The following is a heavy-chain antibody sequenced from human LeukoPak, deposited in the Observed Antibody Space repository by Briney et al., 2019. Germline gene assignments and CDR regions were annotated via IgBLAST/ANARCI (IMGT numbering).Heavy chain of an antibody. CDR2: IFHSGTT. J-gene: IGHJ1*01. CDR1: DEVITSNNW. CDR3: ASTEDYGGNSGFQH. D-gene: IGHD4-23*01. Sequence: PSGTLSLTCTVSDEVITSNNWWSWVRQSPGKGLEWIGEIFHSGTTRYKASLESRVTMLLDKSKNQFSLRLNSVTAADTAVYYCASTEDYGGNSGFQHWGQGTLVTVSS. V-gene: IGHV4-4*02.